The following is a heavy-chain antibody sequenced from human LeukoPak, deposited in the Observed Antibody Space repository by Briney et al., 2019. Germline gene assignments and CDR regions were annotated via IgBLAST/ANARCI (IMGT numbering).Heavy chain of an antibody. CDR2: ISYDGSNK. J-gene: IGHJ4*02. D-gene: IGHD5-18*01. CDR1: GFTFSSYG. V-gene: IGHV3-30*19. Sequence: GGSLRLSCAASGFTFSSYGMHWVRQAPGKGLEWVAVISYDGSNKYYADSVKGRFTISRDNSKNTLYLQMNSLRAEDTAVYYCARVQRANTAIDYWGQGTLVTVSS. CDR3: ARVQRANTAIDY.